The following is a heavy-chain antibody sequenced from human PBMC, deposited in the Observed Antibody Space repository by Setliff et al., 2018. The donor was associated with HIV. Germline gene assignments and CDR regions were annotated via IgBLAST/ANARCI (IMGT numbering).Heavy chain of an antibody. D-gene: IGHD2-2*01. Sequence: GESLKISCKGSGYSFTSYWIVWARQMPGKGLEWMGIIYPGDSDTRYSPSFQGQVTISVDKSINTAYLQWSSLKASDTAMYYGARLAFWGGLPAAIPNYYYYMDVWGKGTTVTVSS. CDR2: IYPGDSDT. J-gene: IGHJ6*03. CDR3: ARLAFWGGLPAAIPNYYYYMDV. V-gene: IGHV5-51*01. CDR1: GYSFTSYW.